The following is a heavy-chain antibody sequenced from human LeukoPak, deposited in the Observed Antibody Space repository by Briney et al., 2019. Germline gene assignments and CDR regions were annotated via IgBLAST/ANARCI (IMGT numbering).Heavy chain of an antibody. J-gene: IGHJ1*01. V-gene: IGHV3-7*01. Sequence: GGSLRLSCAASGFTFNNYWMSWVRQAPGKGLEWVANIKQDGTERFYVDSVKGRFTISRDNAKNSLYLQMNSLRAQDTAVYYCARHSSSWFGYFQHRGQGTLVTVSS. CDR2: IKQDGTER. CDR3: ARHSSSWFGYFQH. D-gene: IGHD6-13*01. CDR1: GFTFNNYW.